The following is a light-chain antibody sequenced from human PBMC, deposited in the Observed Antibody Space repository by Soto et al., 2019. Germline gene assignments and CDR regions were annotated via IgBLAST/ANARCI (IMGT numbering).Light chain of an antibody. CDR2: EVS. Sequence: QSVLTQPASVSGSPGQSITISCTGTSSDVGGYNSVSWYQQHPGKAPKLMIYEVSNRPSGVSNRFSGSKSGNTASLTISGLQAEDEADYYCSSYTSSSTLYVFGAGPKVTVL. V-gene: IGLV2-14*01. CDR3: SSYTSSSTLYV. CDR1: SSDVGGYNS. J-gene: IGLJ1*01.